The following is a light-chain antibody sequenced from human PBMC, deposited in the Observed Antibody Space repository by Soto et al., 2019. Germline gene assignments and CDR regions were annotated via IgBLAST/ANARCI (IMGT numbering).Light chain of an antibody. Sequence: DIQMTQSPSSLSASVGDRVTFTCQASQYISTYLNWYQHKSGKAPKLLIYDTSNLQAGVPSRFSGSGSGTDFTFTISSLQPEDIGTYYCQQYDNLFTFGPGTKVDIK. CDR1: QYISTY. CDR2: DTS. V-gene: IGKV1-33*01. J-gene: IGKJ3*01. CDR3: QQYDNLFT.